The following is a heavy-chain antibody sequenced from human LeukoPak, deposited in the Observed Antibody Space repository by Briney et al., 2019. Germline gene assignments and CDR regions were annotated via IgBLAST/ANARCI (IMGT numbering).Heavy chain of an antibody. D-gene: IGHD3-22*01. CDR2: ISYDGSNK. CDR1: GFTFSSYG. V-gene: IGHV3-30*19. CDR3: ARGREYYDSRAPGY. J-gene: IGHJ4*02. Sequence: SGGSLRLSCAASGFTFSSYGMHWVRQAPGKGLEWVAVISYDGSNKYYADSVKGRFTISRDNSKNTLYLQMNSLRAEDTAVYYCARGREYYDSRAPGYWGQGTLVTVSS.